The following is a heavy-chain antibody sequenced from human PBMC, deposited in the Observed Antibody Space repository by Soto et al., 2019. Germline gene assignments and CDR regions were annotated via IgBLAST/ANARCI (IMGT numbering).Heavy chain of an antibody. CDR1: GYTFTSYA. CDR2: INAGNGNT. Sequence: ASVKVSCKASGYTFTSYAMHWVRQAPGQRLEWMGWINAGNGNTKYSQKFQGRVTITRDTSASTAYMELSSLRSEDTAEYYCARVLITAGSGRGYYYMDVWGKGTTVTVSS. CDR3: ARVLITAGSGRGYYYMDV. J-gene: IGHJ6*03. D-gene: IGHD1-1*01. V-gene: IGHV1-3*01.